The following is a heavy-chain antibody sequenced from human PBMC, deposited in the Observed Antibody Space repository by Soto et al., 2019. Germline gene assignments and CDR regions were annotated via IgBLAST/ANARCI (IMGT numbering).Heavy chain of an antibody. CDR2: ISSSGSIR. D-gene: IGHD3-10*01. Sequence: EVQLVESGGGLVQPGGSLRLSCAVSGFTYGAYEMDWVRQAPGKGLEWVAYISSSGSIRFYADSVQGRFTISRDNANNSPYLQMNSLRAEDTAVYYCARELRTLDRGVTYSMDVWGQGTTVTVTS. CDR3: ARELRTLDRGVTYSMDV. CDR1: GFTYGAYE. J-gene: IGHJ6*02. V-gene: IGHV3-48*03.